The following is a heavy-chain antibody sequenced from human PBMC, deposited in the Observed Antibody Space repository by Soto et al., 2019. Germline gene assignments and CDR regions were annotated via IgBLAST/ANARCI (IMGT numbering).Heavy chain of an antibody. CDR3: AHRRGDLLNGHYFFDF. D-gene: IGHD3-9*01. CDR2: ISWDGEK. J-gene: IGHJ4*02. Sequence: PTRTESVTFSVVALNTRGKGVGWIRQPPGKALEWLALISWDGEKRYSPSLKSRLTITKDTSENQVVLTMTNMDPVDTATYFCAHRRGDLLNGHYFFDFWRQGTLVTVTS. CDR1: VVALNTRGKG. V-gene: IGHV2-5*02.